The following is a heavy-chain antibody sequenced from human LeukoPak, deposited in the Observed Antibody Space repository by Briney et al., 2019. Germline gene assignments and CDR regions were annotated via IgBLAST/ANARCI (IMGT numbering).Heavy chain of an antibody. CDR2: ISWSSVSI. CDR3: AKRKAGGYALDI. V-gene: IGHV3-9*01. J-gene: IGHJ3*02. D-gene: IGHD3-16*01. CDR1: GFSFDDYA. Sequence: GRSLRLSCAALGFSFDDYAMYWVRQAPGKGLEWVSGISWSSVSIGYADSVKGRFTISRDNAKNSLYLQTNSLKAEDTALYYCAKRKAGGYALDIWGQGTMVTVSS.